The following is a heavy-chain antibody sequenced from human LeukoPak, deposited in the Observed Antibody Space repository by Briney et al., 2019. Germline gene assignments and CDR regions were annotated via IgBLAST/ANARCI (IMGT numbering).Heavy chain of an antibody. CDR3: ARHGGGWSFDY. D-gene: IGHD6-19*01. J-gene: IGHJ4*02. Sequence: SETPSLTCTVSGASISSYYWSWIRQPPGKGLEWIAYIYDSGSTNYNPSLKSRVTTSVDTSKNQFSLMLSSVTAADTAVYFCARHGGGWSFDYWGQGTLVTVSS. CDR2: IYDSGST. CDR1: GASISSYY. V-gene: IGHV4-59*08.